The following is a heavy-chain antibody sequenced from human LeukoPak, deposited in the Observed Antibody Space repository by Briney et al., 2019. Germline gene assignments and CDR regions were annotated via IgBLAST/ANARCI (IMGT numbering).Heavy chain of an antibody. CDR2: IYYSGST. J-gene: IGHJ1*01. D-gene: IGHD1-26*01. CDR3: ARGPAMGATYLER. Sequence: PSETLSLTCTVSGGSISSYYWSWIRQPPGKGLEWIGYIYYSGSTNYNPSLKSRVTISVDTSKNQFSLKLSSVTAADTAVYYCARGPAMGATYLERWGQGILVTVSS. CDR1: GGSISSYY. V-gene: IGHV4-59*01.